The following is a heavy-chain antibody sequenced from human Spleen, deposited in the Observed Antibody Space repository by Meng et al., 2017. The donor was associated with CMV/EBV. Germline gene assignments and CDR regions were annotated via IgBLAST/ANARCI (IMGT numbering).Heavy chain of an antibody. CDR2: ISDSGRTI. D-gene: IGHD3-16*01. V-gene: IGHV3-11*04. CDR3: ARVERSDDSRYRPFDF. Sequence: GESLKISCGASGFSFSDYYMSWIRQAPGKGLEWLASISDSGRTIYYADSVKGRITISRDNAKNSLSLQMNYPRVEDTGIYYCARVERSDDSRYRPFDFWGQGSLVTVSS. CDR1: GFSFSDYY. J-gene: IGHJ4*02.